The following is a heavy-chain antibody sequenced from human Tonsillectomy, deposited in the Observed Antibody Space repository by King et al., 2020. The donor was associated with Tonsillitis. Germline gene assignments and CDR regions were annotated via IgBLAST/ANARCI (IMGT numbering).Heavy chain of an antibody. Sequence: VQLQESGPGLVKPSQTLSLTCAVSGGSISSGGYSWSWIRQPPGKGLEWIGYIYYSGSTYYNPSLKNRVIISVDTSKNQFSLKLSSMTAADTAVYYCATGGVITFDAFDIWGQGAMVTVSS. D-gene: IGHD1-20*01. V-gene: IGHV4-30-4*07. J-gene: IGHJ3*02. CDR2: IYYSGST. CDR3: ATGGVITFDAFDI. CDR1: GGSISSGGYS.